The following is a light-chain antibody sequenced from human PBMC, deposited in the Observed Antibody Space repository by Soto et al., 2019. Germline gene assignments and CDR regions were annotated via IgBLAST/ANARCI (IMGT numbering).Light chain of an antibody. J-gene: IGKJ1*01. V-gene: IGKV3-20*01. Sequence: IVLTQSPGTLSLSPGERATLSCRASQTVTSSYFAWYKQRPGQAPRLLIYATSSRATGIPDRFSGSGSGTEFTLTISRLEPEDFEVYYCQQYGSSPWTFGQGTKVDIK. CDR3: QQYGSSPWT. CDR1: QTVTSSY. CDR2: ATS.